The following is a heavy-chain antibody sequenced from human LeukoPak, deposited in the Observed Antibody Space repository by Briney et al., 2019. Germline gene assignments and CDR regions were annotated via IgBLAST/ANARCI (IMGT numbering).Heavy chain of an antibody. Sequence: SETLSLTCTVSGGSISSYYWSWVRQPPGGGLGWIGYIYYSGSTNYNPSLTGRVAISVDTSKNQFSLQLSSVTAADTAVYYCARDRSGYYDSSGYYPYRNAFDIWRQGTMVTVSS. J-gene: IGHJ3*02. CDR2: IYYSGST. V-gene: IGHV4-59*01. CDR1: GGSISSYY. CDR3: ARDRSGYYDSSGYYPYRNAFDI. D-gene: IGHD3-22*01.